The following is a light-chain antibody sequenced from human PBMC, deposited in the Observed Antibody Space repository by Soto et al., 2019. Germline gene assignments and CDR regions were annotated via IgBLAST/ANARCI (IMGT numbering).Light chain of an antibody. CDR1: QSVSSN. CDR3: QRSSGCPPVT. Sequence: EIVMTQSPATLSVSPGERATLSCRASQSVSSNLAWYQQKPGQAPRLLIYGASTRATGVPARFSGSGSGTEFSLTVDSLQYEDFAVYYCQRSSGCPPVTFGPGIRLEIK. J-gene: IGKJ5*01. CDR2: GAS. V-gene: IGKV3-15*01.